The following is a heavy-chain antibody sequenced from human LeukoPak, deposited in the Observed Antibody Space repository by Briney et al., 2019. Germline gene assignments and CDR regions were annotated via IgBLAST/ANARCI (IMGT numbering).Heavy chain of an antibody. CDR3: ATSPLNYGSGASAFDI. CDR2: FDPEDGET. CDR1: GYTLTELS. D-gene: IGHD3-10*01. Sequence: GAPVKVSCKVSGYTLTELSMHWVRQAPGKGLEWMGGFDPEDGETIYAQKFQGRVTMTEDTSTDTAYMELSSLRSEDTAVYYCATSPLNYGSGASAFDIWGQGTMVTVSS. V-gene: IGHV1-24*01. J-gene: IGHJ3*02.